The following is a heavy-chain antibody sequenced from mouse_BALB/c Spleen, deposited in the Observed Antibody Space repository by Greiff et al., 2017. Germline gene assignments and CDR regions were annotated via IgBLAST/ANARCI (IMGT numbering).Heavy chain of an antibody. Sequence: EVQRVESGGGLVQPGGSRKLSCAASGFTFSSFGMHWVRQAPEKGLEWVAYISSGSSTIYYADTVKGRFTISRDNPKNTLFLQMTSLRSEDTAMYYCARSLGRYYFDYWGQGTTLTVSS. D-gene: IGHD4-1*01. CDR1: GFTFSSFG. CDR2: ISSGSSTI. CDR3: ARSLGRYYFDY. J-gene: IGHJ2*01. V-gene: IGHV5-17*02.